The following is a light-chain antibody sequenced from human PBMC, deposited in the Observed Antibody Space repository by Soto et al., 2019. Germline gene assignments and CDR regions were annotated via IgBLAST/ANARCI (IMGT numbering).Light chain of an antibody. CDR3: QQYKGGLGT. V-gene: IGKV3D-15*01. CDR2: GAV. J-gene: IGKJ1*01. Sequence: EIVMTQSPATLSASPGERVTLSCRVSQSVSGNLAWYQQKPGQAPRLLIYGAVTRATGIPARFSGRGSGTEFPLTTPGLRSEDFAFYFCQQYKGGLGTFGQGTKVKI. CDR1: QSVSGN.